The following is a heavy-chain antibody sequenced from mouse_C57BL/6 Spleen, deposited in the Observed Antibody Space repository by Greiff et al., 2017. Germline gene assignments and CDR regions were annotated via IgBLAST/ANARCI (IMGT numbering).Heavy chain of an antibody. CDR2: INPSNGGT. CDR3: ARSAYGNYPVGYAMDY. J-gene: IGHJ4*01. V-gene: IGHV1-53*01. D-gene: IGHD2-1*01. Sequence: VQGVESGTELVKPGASVKLSCKASGYTFTSYWMHWVKQRPGQGLEWIGNINPSNGGTNYNEKFKSKATLTVDKSSSTAYMQLSSLTSEDSAVYYCARSAYGNYPVGYAMDYWGQGTSVTVSS. CDR1: GYTFTSYW.